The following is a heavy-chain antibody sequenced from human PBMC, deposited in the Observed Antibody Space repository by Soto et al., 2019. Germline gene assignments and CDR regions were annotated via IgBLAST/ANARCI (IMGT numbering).Heavy chain of an antibody. CDR2: IYYSGST. D-gene: IGHD4-17*01. Sequence: SETLSLTCTVSGGSISSSSYYWGWIRQPPGKGLEWIGSIYYSGSTYYNPSLKSRVTISVDTSKNQFSLKLSSVTAADTAVYYCARGPRGLRYGFGFDYWGQGTLVTVSS. CDR1: GGSISSSSYY. V-gene: IGHV4-39*01. J-gene: IGHJ4*02. CDR3: ARGPRGLRYGFGFDY.